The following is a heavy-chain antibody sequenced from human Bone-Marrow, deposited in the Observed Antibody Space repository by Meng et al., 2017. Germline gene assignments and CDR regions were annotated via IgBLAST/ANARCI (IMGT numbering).Heavy chain of an antibody. CDR3: ARDNLKDWFDP. Sequence: QVARWQSVAGVKKAGASVNVSCKASGGNFSSYAISWVRQAPGQGLEWMGGIIPIFGTANYAQKFQGRVTITADESTSTAYMELSSLRSEDTAVYYCARDNLKDWFDPWGQGTLVTVSS. CDR2: IIPIFGTA. V-gene: IGHV1-69*01. J-gene: IGHJ5*02. CDR1: GGNFSSYA.